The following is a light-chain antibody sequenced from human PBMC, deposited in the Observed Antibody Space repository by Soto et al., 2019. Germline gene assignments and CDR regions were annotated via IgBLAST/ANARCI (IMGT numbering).Light chain of an antibody. J-gene: IGKJ1*01. CDR3: QQYGSSPAWT. Sequence: EIVLTQSPGTLSLSPGERATLSCRASQSVSSSYLAWYQQKPGQAPRLLIYGASSRATGIPDRFSGSGSGTDFTLTISRLAPEDFAVYYCQQYGSSPAWTFDQGTKVEIK. CDR2: GAS. CDR1: QSVSSSY. V-gene: IGKV3-20*01.